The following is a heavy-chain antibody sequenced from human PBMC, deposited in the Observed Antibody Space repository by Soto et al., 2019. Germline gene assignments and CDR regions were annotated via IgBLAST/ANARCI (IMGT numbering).Heavy chain of an antibody. Sequence: SETLSLTCAVYGGSFSGYYWSWIRQPPGKGLEWIGEINHSGSTNYNPSLKSRVTISVDTSKNQFSLKLSSVTAADTAVYYCARSRMVRGSLDIWGQGTMVTVSS. D-gene: IGHD3-10*01. CDR2: INHSGST. CDR1: GGSFSGYY. J-gene: IGHJ3*02. CDR3: ARSRMVRGSLDI. V-gene: IGHV4-34*01.